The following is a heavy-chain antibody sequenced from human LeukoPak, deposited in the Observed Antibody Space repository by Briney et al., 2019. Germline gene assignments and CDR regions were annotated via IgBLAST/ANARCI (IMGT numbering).Heavy chain of an antibody. Sequence: GGSLRLSCAASGFTFSSYAMSWVRQAPGKGLEWVSAISGSGGSTYYADSVKGRFTISRDNSKNTLYLQMISLRAEDTAVYYCARDKDSSGWYDAFDIWGQGTMVTVSS. V-gene: IGHV3-23*01. CDR1: GFTFSSYA. CDR3: ARDKDSSGWYDAFDI. J-gene: IGHJ3*02. D-gene: IGHD6-19*01. CDR2: ISGSGGST.